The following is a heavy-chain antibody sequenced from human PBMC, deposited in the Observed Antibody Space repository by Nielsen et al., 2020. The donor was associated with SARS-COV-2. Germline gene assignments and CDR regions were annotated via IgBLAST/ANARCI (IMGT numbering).Heavy chain of an antibody. Sequence: SETLSLTCAVYGGSFSGYYWGWIRQPPGKGLEWIESIHYSGSTLYNPSLKSRVTLSVDTSRNQFSLRLTSVTATDTAVYYCARSRSGRGTIVLFDYWGQGTLVTVSS. CDR3: ARSRSGRGTIVLFDY. V-gene: IGHV4-34*01. D-gene: IGHD4/OR15-4a*01. J-gene: IGHJ4*02. CDR1: GGSFSGYY. CDR2: IHYSGST.